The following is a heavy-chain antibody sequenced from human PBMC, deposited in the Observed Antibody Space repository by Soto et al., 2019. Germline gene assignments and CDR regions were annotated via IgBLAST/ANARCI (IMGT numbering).Heavy chain of an antibody. CDR3: AKRDYFSPPDFDT. D-gene: IGHD3-10*01. CDR1: GFSFSSFA. Sequence: QVQLVESGGGVVKPGRSLRLSCAASGFSFSSFAMHWVRQAPGEGLEWVALISFDGRIEYYADSVKGRFTISRDTSKNTLFPQISNLRARDPAFFYCAKRDYFSPPDFDTSVQQTLVTLSS. J-gene: IGHJ4*02. CDR2: ISFDGRIE. V-gene: IGHV3-30-3*02.